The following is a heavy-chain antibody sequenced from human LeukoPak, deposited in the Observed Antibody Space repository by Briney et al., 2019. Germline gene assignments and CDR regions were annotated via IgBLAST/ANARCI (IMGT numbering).Heavy chain of an antibody. CDR3: AKKGPFRSGYPLDY. CDR1: GASISSYY. CDR2: ILYSGNS. Sequence: SETLSLTCGVSGASISSYYWSWIRQPPAKGLEWIGYILYSGNSNYSPSLKSRVTMSVDTSKNQFSLKLTSVTAADTAVYYCAKKGPFRSGYPLDYWGQGTLVTVSS. V-gene: IGHV4-59*08. J-gene: IGHJ4*02. D-gene: IGHD3-3*01.